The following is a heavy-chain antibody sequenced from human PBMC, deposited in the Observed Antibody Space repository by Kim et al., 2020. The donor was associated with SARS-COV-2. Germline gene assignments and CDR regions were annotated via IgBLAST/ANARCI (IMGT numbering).Heavy chain of an antibody. CDR2: IYYSGST. Sequence: SETLSLTCTVSGGSISSYYLSWIRQPPGKGLEWIGYIYYSGSTNDNPSLKSRVTISVDTSKNQFSLKLSSVTAADTAVYYGARDRGSGGMDYVGQGTLVT. CDR3: ARDRGSGGMDY. J-gene: IGHJ4*02. CDR1: GGSISSYY. V-gene: IGHV4-59*01. D-gene: IGHD2-15*01.